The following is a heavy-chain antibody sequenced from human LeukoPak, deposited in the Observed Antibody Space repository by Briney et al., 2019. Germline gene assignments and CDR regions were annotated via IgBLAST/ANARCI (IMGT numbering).Heavy chain of an antibody. CDR1: GFTVSSNY. Sequence: GGSLRLSCAASGFTVSSNYMSSVRQAPGKGLEWVSVIYSGGSTYYADSVKGRFTISRDNSKNTLYLQMNSLRAEDTAVYHCAREGTVSYYFDYWGQGTLVTVSS. D-gene: IGHD4-17*01. CDR2: IYSGGST. V-gene: IGHV3-66*01. CDR3: AREGTVSYYFDY. J-gene: IGHJ4*02.